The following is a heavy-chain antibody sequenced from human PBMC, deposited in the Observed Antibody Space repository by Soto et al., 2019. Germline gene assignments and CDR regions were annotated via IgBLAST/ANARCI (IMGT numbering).Heavy chain of an antibody. J-gene: IGHJ6*03. V-gene: IGHV4-61*01. D-gene: IGHD1-7*01. CDR2: IYYSGST. CDR1: GGSVSSGSYY. Sequence: ETLSLTCTVSGGSVSSGSYYWSWIRQPPGKGLEWIGYIYYSGSTNYNPSLKSRVTISVDTSKNQFSLKLSSVTAADTAVYYCARGDTGTTGVYYYYYYMDVWGKGTTVTVSS. CDR3: ARGDTGTTGVYYYYYYMDV.